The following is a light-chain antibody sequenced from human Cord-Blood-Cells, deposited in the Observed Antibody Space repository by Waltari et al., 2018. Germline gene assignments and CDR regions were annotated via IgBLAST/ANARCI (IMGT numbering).Light chain of an antibody. J-gene: IGLJ3*02. CDR3: YSTDSSGNHRV. V-gene: IGLV3-10*01. CDR1: ASPKQY. Sequence: SYDLTQPPSVSVSPGHTARITGSGDASPKQYSYWYQQKSGQAPVLVIYEDSKRPSGIPERFSGSSSGTMATLTISGAQVEDEADYYCYSTDSSGNHRVFGGGTKLTVL. CDR2: EDS.